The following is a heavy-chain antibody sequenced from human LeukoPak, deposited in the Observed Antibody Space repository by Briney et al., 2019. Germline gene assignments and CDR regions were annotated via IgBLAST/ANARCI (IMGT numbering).Heavy chain of an antibody. CDR2: IYYSGST. CDR3: ARYSVAAYNWFDP. V-gene: IGHV4-59*01. Sequence: SETLSLTCTVSGVSISSYYWSWIRQPPGKGLEWIGNIYYSGSTNYNPSLKSRVTISVDTSENQFSLKLSSVTAADTAVYYCARYSVAAYNWFDPWGQGTLVTVSS. CDR1: GVSISSYY. J-gene: IGHJ5*02. D-gene: IGHD6-6*01.